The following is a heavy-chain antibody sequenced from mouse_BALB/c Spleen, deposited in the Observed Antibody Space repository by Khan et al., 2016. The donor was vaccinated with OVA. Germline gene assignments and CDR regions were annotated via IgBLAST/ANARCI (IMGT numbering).Heavy chain of an antibody. D-gene: IGHD6-2*01. V-gene: IGHV9-1*02. Sequence: QIQLVQSGPELKKPGETVKISCKASGYTFTNYGMNWVKQAPGKGLKWMGWLNTYTGEPTYADDFQGRFVFSLETSASTAYLQISNLKNEDMTTYFCARISSYWYSDVWGAGTTVTVSS. CDR3: ARISSYWYSDV. CDR1: GYTFTNYG. CDR2: LNTYTGEP. J-gene: IGHJ1*01.